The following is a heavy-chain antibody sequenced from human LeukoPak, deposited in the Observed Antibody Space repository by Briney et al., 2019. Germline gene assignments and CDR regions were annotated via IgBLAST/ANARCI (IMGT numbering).Heavy chain of an antibody. Sequence: GGSLRLSCAASGFTFDDYAMHWVRQAPGKGLEWVSGISWNSGSIGYADSVKGRFTISRDNAKNSLYLQMNSLRAEDTALYYCAKDRRGSGWYGYFDYWGQGTLVTVSS. V-gene: IGHV3-9*01. CDR2: ISWNSGSI. CDR1: GFTFDDYA. D-gene: IGHD6-19*01. J-gene: IGHJ4*02. CDR3: AKDRRGSGWYGYFDY.